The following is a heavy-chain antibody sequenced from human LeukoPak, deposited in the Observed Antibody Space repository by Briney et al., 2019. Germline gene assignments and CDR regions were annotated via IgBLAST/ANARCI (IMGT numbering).Heavy chain of an antibody. V-gene: IGHV4-61*01. CDR2: IYYSGST. J-gene: IGHJ4*02. CDR3: ARAPLLGFVDY. D-gene: IGHD3-10*01. CDR1: GGSISRSYY. Sequence: PSETLSLTCTVSGGSISRSYYWGWIRQFPGKGLEWIGYIYYSGSTNYNPSLKSRVTISVDTSKNQFSLKLSSVTAADTAVYYCARAPLLGFVDYWGQGTLVTVSS.